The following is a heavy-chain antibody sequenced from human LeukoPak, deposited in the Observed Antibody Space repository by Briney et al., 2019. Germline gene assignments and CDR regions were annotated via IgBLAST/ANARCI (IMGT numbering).Heavy chain of an antibody. D-gene: IGHD1-26*01. V-gene: IGHV4-59*01. CDR1: GGSISSYY. CDR3: ARAEWELLLDY. CDR2: IYYSGST. Sequence: SETLSLTCTVSGGSISSYYWSWIRQPPGEGLEWIGYIYYSGSTNYNPSLKSRVTISVDTSKNQFSLKLSSVTAADTAVYYCARAEWELLLDYWGQGTLVTVSS. J-gene: IGHJ4*02.